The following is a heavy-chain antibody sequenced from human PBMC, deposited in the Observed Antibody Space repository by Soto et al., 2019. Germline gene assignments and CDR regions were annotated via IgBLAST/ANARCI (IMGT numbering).Heavy chain of an antibody. CDR1: GGTFSGYI. D-gene: IGHD3-10*01. J-gene: IGHJ4*02. Sequence: ASETLSLTCDVYGGTFSGYIWTWIRQTPGKGLQWIGQINHSGSANYNPSLKSRVTISVDTSKNQLSLNLRSVTAADTAVYYCARHRGPTGPNYWGQGTLVTVSS. CDR3: ARHRGPTGPNY. CDR2: INHSGSA. V-gene: IGHV4-34*01.